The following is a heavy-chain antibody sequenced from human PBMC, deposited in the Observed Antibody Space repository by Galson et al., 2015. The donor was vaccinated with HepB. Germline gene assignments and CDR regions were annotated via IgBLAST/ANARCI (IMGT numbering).Heavy chain of an antibody. J-gene: IGHJ3*02. D-gene: IGHD3-3*01. CDR1: GFTFSDYY. V-gene: IGHV3-11*06. CDR2: ISSSSSYT. Sequence: SLRLSCAASGFTFSDYYMSWIRQAPGKGLEWVSYISSSSSYTNYADSVKGRFTISRDNAKNSLYLQMNSLRAEDTAVYYCARPYDFWSARGAFDIWGQGTMVTVSS. CDR3: ARPYDFWSARGAFDI.